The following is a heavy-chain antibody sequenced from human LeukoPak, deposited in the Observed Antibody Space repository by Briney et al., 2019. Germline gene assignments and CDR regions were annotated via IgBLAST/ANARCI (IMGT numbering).Heavy chain of an antibody. CDR2: VDYSGNH. J-gene: IGHJ5*02. Sequence: SETLSLTCTVSGASLNNYYWNWVRQPPGEELEWIGNVDYSGNHTHNPSLKSRVTISLDISKNHFSLRLSSVTAADTAVYYCAMQVGIYGDYNNWFDPWGQGARVTVSS. CDR1: GASLNNYY. D-gene: IGHD4-17*01. V-gene: IGHV4-59*08. CDR3: AMQVGIYGDYNNWFDP.